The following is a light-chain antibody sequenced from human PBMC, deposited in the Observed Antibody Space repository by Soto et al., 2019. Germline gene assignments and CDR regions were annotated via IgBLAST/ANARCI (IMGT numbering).Light chain of an antibody. CDR2: GAS. V-gene: IGKV3-15*01. CDR1: QSVSSN. Sequence: EIVMTQSPATLSVSPGERATLSCRASQSVSSNLAWYQQKPGQAPRLHIYGASTRATVIPARFSGSGSGTEFTLTISSLQSEDFAVYYCQQYTNWPPMYTFGQGTKLEIK. CDR3: QQYTNWPPMYT. J-gene: IGKJ2*01.